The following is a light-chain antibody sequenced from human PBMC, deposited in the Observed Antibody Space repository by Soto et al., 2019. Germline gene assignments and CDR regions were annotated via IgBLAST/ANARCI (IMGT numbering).Light chain of an antibody. Sequence: DIQMTQSPSPLSASVGDRVTITCRASQSISTYLNWYQQKPGTAPKLLIYAASTLQSGVPSRFSGSGSGTDFTLTISSLQPEDFAIYYCQQSYNTPLTFGGGTTVETK. V-gene: IGKV1-39*01. CDR2: AAS. CDR3: QQSYNTPLT. CDR1: QSISTY. J-gene: IGKJ4*01.